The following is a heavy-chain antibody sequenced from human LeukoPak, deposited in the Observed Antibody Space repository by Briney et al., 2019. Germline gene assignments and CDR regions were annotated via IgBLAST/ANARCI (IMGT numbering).Heavy chain of an antibody. D-gene: IGHD3-22*01. J-gene: IGHJ4*02. CDR2: ISWNSGSI. CDR1: GFTFDDYA. Sequence: GGSLRLSCAASGFTFDDYAMHWVRQAPGKGLEWVSGISWNSGSIGYADSVKGRFTISRDNAKNSLYLQMNSLRAEDTALYYCAKGDYCDSSGYRNWGQGTLVTVSS. CDR3: AKGDYCDSSGYRN. V-gene: IGHV3-9*01.